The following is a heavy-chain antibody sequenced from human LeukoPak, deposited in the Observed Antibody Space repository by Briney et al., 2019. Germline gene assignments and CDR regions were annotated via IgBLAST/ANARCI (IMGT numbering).Heavy chain of an antibody. J-gene: IGHJ6*03. V-gene: IGHV3-48*03. CDR1: GFTFSSHE. CDR2: ISSSGSTI. CDR3: ARSSRDCSGGSCYPTYYYYYMDV. Sequence: GGSLRLSCAASGFTFSSHEMNWVRQAPGKGLEWVSYISSSGSTIYYADSVKGRFTISRDNAKNSLYLRMNSLRAEDTAVYYCARSSRDCSGGSCYPTYYYYYMDVWGKGTTVTVSS. D-gene: IGHD2-15*01.